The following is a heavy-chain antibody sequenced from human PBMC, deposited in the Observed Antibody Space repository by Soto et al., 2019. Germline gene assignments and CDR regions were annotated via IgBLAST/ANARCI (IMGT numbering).Heavy chain of an antibody. CDR2: IRSNGGSA. V-gene: IGHV3-64*01. CDR3: ARRRDGKCYGCYDY. Sequence: EVQLVESGGGVVQPGGSLRLSCAASGFTFSYYAIHWVRQAPGKGLEYVSAIRSNGGSASYANSVRGRFTISRDDSKNTVYLQMGSLRAEDMAVYYCARRRDGKCYGCYDYWGQGTLVTVSS. J-gene: IGHJ4*02. CDR1: GFTFSYYA. D-gene: IGHD2-15*01.